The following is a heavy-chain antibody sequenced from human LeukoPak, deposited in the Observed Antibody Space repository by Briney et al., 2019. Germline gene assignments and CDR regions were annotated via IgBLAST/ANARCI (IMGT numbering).Heavy chain of an antibody. CDR1: GYTFTSYD. Sequence: ASVKVSCKASGYTFTSYDINWVRQAPGQGLEWMGWINPNSGGTNYAQKFQGRVTMTRDTSISTAYMELSRLRSDDTAVYYCARDRLLAVKYNWFDPWGQGTLVTVSS. D-gene: IGHD6-19*01. CDR2: INPNSGGT. J-gene: IGHJ5*02. CDR3: ARDRLLAVKYNWFDP. V-gene: IGHV1-2*02.